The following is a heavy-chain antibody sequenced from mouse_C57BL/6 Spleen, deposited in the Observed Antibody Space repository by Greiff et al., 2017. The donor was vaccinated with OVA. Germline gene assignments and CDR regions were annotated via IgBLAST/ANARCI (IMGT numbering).Heavy chain of an antibody. CDR1: GYTFTNYG. Sequence: VQLVESGAELVRPGASVKLSCKASGYTFTNYGIGWAKQRPGHGLAWIGDIYPGGGSTYYNEKFKGTATLTADKSSSTAFMQFSSLTSEDSAIYYCARTVVAHWHFDVWGTGTTVTVSS. CDR3: ARTVVAHWHFDV. CDR2: IYPGGGST. V-gene: IGHV1-63*01. J-gene: IGHJ1*03. D-gene: IGHD1-1*01.